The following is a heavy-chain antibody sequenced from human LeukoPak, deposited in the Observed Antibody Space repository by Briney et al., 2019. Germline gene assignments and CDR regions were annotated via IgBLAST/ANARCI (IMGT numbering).Heavy chain of an antibody. D-gene: IGHD6-13*01. CDR2: IKQDGSEK. CDR1: GFSFSSFW. V-gene: IGHV3-7*01. Sequence: GGSLRLSCAASGFSFSSFWLSWVRQAPGKGLEWVANIKQDGSEKDYVGFVKDRFTISRDNAKNTLYLQMNSLRAEDTAVYYCARDLGAAGTARDAFDIWGQGTMVTVSS. J-gene: IGHJ3*02. CDR3: ARDLGAAGTARDAFDI.